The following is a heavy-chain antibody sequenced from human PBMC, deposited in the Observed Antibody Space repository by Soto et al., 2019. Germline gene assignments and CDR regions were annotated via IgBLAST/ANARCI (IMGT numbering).Heavy chain of an antibody. CDR2: ISGSGGST. V-gene: IGHV3-23*01. D-gene: IGHD4-4*01. Sequence: HPGGSLRLSCAASGFTFSSYATSWVRQAPGKGLEWVSAISGSGGSTYYADSVKGRFTISRDNSKNTLYLQMNSLRAEDTAVYYCAKGYSKYPCPNDYWGQGTLVTVSS. J-gene: IGHJ4*02. CDR3: AKGYSKYPCPNDY. CDR1: GFTFSSYA.